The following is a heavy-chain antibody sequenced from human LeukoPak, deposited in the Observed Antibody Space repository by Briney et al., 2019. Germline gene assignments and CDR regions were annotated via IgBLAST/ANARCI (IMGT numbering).Heavy chain of an antibody. D-gene: IGHD3-16*01. CDR3: AREGVYYFDY. Sequence: PGGSLRLSCAASGFTFSSYGMNWVRQAPGKGLEWVSYISSSSTIYYADSVKGRFTISRDNAKNSLYLQMNSLRAEDTAVYYCAREGVYYFDYWGQGTLVTVSS. CDR2: ISSSSTI. CDR1: GFTFSSYG. J-gene: IGHJ4*02. V-gene: IGHV3-48*04.